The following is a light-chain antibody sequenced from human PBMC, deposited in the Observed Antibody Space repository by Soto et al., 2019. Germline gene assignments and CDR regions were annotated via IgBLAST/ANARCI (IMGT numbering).Light chain of an antibody. Sequence: IQLTQSPSTLSASVGDRVTITCRASQSVQTWLAWFQQKPGKAPKLLIYKASNLESGVPSRFSGSGSGTEFTLTISNLQPDDFATYYCQQYNSYSTWNFSQGTKVDIK. J-gene: IGKJ1*01. CDR3: QQYNSYSTWN. V-gene: IGKV1-5*03. CDR2: KAS. CDR1: QSVQTW.